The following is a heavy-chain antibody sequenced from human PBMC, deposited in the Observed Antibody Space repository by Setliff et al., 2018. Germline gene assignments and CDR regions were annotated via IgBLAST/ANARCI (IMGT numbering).Heavy chain of an antibody. V-gene: IGHV3-30*04. Sequence: GGSLRLSCAASGFTFSSYAMHWVRQAPGKGLEWVAVISYDGSNKYYADSVKGRFTISRDNAKNSLYLQMNSLRAEDTAVYYCARVYDFWSSYYVDYWGQGTLVTVSS. D-gene: IGHD3-3*01. CDR2: ISYDGSNK. J-gene: IGHJ4*02. CDR3: ARVYDFWSSYYVDY. CDR1: GFTFSSYA.